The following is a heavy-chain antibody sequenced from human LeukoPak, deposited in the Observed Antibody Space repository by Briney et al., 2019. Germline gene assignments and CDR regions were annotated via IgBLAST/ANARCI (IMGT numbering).Heavy chain of an antibody. J-gene: IGHJ4*02. Sequence: GGSLRLSCAASGFIFSSYSMNWVRQAPGKGLEWVSFLSFSSTIYYADSVKGRFTISRDNVKNSLYLQMDSLRDEDTAVYYCATDRNSGKYYDYWGQGTLVTVSS. CDR3: ATDRNSGKYYDY. V-gene: IGHV3-48*02. CDR1: GFIFSSYS. CDR2: LSFSSTI. D-gene: IGHD1-26*01.